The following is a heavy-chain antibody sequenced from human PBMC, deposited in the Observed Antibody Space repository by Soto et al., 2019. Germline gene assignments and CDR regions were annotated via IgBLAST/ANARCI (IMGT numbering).Heavy chain of an antibody. CDR2: INPNSGGT. CDR1: GYTFTGYY. Sequence: ASVKVSCKASGYTFTGYYMHWVRQAPGQGLEWMGWINPNSGGTNYAQKFQGWVTMTRDTSISTAYMELSRLRSDDTAVYYCARSNIVATGPMDYYYGMDVWGQGTTVTVCS. J-gene: IGHJ6*02. CDR3: ARSNIVATGPMDYYYGMDV. D-gene: IGHD5-12*01. V-gene: IGHV1-2*04.